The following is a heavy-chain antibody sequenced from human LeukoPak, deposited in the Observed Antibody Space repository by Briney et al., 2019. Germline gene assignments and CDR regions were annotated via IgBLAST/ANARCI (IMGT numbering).Heavy chain of an antibody. CDR2: TSSDGSNK. CDR1: GFTFSSYG. CDR3: AKDRGSGYLDY. J-gene: IGHJ4*02. Sequence: PGRSLRLSCAASGFTFSSYGMHWVRQAPGKGLEWVAVTSSDGSNKYYADSVRGRFTISRDTSKNTLYLQMNSLRAEDTAVYYCAKDRGSGYLDYWGQGTLVTVSS. V-gene: IGHV3-30*18. D-gene: IGHD6-19*01.